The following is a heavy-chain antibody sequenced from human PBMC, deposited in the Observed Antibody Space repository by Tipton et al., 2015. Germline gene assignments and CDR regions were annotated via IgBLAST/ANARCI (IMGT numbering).Heavy chain of an antibody. D-gene: IGHD3-3*01. V-gene: IGHV3-23*01. Sequence: SLRLSCAASGFTFSSYAMSWVRQAPGKGLEWVSTISASGGTTYYTDSVKGRFTISRGNSKNTLYLQMNSLRADDTAMYYCANSWPVDFWNFDYWGQGTLVTVSS. CDR1: GFTFSSYA. J-gene: IGHJ4*02. CDR2: ISASGGTT. CDR3: ANSWPVDFWNFDY.